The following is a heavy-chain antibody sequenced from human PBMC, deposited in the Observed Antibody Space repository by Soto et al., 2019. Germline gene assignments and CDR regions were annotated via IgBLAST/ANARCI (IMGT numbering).Heavy chain of an antibody. CDR2: TRNKANSYTT. D-gene: IGHD3-10*01. V-gene: IGHV3-72*01. Sequence: GSLRLSCAASGFTFSDHYMDWVRQAPGKGLEWVGRTRNKANSYTTEYAASVKGRFTISRDDSKNSLYLQMNSLETEDTALYYCVSVSGSYYYDYWGQGTLVTVSS. J-gene: IGHJ4*02. CDR3: VSVSGSYYYDY. CDR1: GFTFSDHY.